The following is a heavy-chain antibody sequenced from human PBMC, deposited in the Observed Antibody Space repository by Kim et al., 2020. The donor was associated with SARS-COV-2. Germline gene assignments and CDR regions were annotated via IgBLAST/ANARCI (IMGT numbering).Heavy chain of an antibody. Sequence: ASVKVSCKASGYTFTRYFMHWVRQAPGQGLEWVGTINPSGGSTSYAQKVQDRVTMTRDTSTSTVYMELSSLRSEDTAVYYCARAAGDSSGYYSDYWGQGTLVTVSS. CDR3: ARAAGDSSGYYSDY. V-gene: IGHV1-46*01. J-gene: IGHJ4*02. CDR1: GYTFTRYF. CDR2: INPSGGST. D-gene: IGHD3-22*01.